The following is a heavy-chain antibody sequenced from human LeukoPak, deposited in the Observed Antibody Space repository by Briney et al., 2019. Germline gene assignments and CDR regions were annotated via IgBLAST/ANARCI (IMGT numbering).Heavy chain of an antibody. Sequence: GGSLRLSCAASGFTFSSYAMHWVRQAPGKGLEWVAVISYDGSNKYYADSVKGRFTISRDNSKNTLYLQMNSLRAEDTAVYYCARKGDSIHHFEYWGQGTLVTVSS. CDR1: GFTFSSYA. J-gene: IGHJ4*02. V-gene: IGHV3-30-3*01. CDR3: ARKGDSIHHFEY. CDR2: ISYDGSNK. D-gene: IGHD3-22*01.